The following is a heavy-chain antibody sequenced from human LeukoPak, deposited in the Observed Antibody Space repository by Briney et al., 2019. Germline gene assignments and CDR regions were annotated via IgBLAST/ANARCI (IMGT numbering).Heavy chain of an antibody. Sequence: PGGSLRLSCAASGFTFSSYSMNWVRQAPGKGLEWVSSISSSSSYIYYADSVKGRFTISRDNAKNSPYLQMNSLRAEDTAVYYCARGAAARPMNWFDPWGQGTLVTVSS. D-gene: IGHD6-6*01. V-gene: IGHV3-21*01. CDR2: ISSSSSYI. CDR3: ARGAAARPMNWFDP. CDR1: GFTFSSYS. J-gene: IGHJ5*02.